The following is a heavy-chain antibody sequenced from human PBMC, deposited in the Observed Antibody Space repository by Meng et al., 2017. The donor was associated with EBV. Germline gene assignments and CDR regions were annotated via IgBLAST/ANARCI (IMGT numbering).Heavy chain of an antibody. CDR2: CLPRLDGP. Sequence: VEPSGGGEKTVWAVKVSSKTLGGPFIYNAISWWRQAPGEGREWLGGCLPRLDGPNYDEKLHGRVKITADESTSTHYLDLSSMRCEDTAIYYCASESGRGYTPDYWGQGTLVTVSS. CDR1: GGPFIYNA. CDR3: ASESGRGYTPDY. J-gene: IGHJ4*02. V-gene: IGHV1-69*01. D-gene: IGHD3-10*01.